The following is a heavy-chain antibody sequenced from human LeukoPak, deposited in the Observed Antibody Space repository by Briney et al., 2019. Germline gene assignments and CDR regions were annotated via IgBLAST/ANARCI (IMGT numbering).Heavy chain of an antibody. J-gene: IGHJ4*02. V-gene: IGHV3-21*06. CDR3: AKDGGTGYPFDS. Sequence: GGSLRLSCAASGFTFSNYGMNWVRQAPGKGLEWVSSISTSSTYIFYADSVKGRFTISRDNAKNSLYLQMNSLRAEDTAVYYCAKDGGTGYPFDSWGQGTLVTVSS. CDR2: ISTSSTYI. CDR1: GFTFSNYG. D-gene: IGHD1-1*01.